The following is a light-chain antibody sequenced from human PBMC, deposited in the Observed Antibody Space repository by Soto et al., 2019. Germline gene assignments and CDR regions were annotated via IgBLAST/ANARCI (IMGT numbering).Light chain of an antibody. V-gene: IGKV3-15*01. CDR3: QEYNDWRPIT. Sequence: IVMTQSPATLSVSPGGRGTLSCRASQSISTKLAWYQQKPGQAPRLLIYGASTRAPGIPVRFSGSGSGTEFTLTITSLQSEDFAVYYCQEYNDWRPITFGGGTKVDIK. CDR1: QSISTK. CDR2: GAS. J-gene: IGKJ4*01.